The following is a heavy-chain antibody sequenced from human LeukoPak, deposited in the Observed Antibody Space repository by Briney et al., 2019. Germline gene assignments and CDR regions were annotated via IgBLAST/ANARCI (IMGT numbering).Heavy chain of an antibody. J-gene: IGHJ4*02. V-gene: IGHV3-23*01. CDR1: GFTFSSYA. D-gene: IGHD2-2*01. CDR2: IGASGPST. Sequence: GGSLRLSCAASGFTFSSYAMSWVRQAPGKGLEWVSGIGASGPSTFFADSVKGRFTVSRDNSKNTLYLQITSLRVEDTAVYYCAKGFYQLLPFDYWGQGTLVTVSS. CDR3: AKGFYQLLPFDY.